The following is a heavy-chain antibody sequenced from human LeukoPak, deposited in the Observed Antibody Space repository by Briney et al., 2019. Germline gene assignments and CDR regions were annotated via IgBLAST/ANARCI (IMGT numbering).Heavy chain of an antibody. CDR3: AREGDTAMGDYFDY. CDR1: GFTFSNYW. D-gene: IGHD5-18*01. Sequence: QTGESLRLSCAASGFTFSNYWMHWVRQAPGKGLVWVSHINSDGSSTSYADSVKGRFTISRDNAKNTLYLQMNSLRAEDTAVYYCAREGDTAMGDYFDYWGQGTLVTVSS. J-gene: IGHJ4*02. CDR2: INSDGSST. V-gene: IGHV3-74*01.